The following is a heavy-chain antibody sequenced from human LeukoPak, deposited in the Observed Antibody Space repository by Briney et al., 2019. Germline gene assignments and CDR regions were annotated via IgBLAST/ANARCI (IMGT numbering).Heavy chain of an antibody. J-gene: IGHJ3*02. Sequence: GASVKVSCKASGYTFTSYAISWVRQAPGQGLEWMGWISPYNGNTNFAQKFQGRVTMTTDTSTSTAYMDLRSLRSDDTAVYYCARDNGWSLGGAFDIWGQGTKVTVSS. CDR2: ISPYNGNT. CDR3: ARDNGWSLGGAFDI. V-gene: IGHV1-18*01. CDR1: GYTFTSYA. D-gene: IGHD6-19*01.